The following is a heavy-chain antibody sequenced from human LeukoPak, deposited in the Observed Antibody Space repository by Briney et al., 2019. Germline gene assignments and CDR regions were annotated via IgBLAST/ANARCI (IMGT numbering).Heavy chain of an antibody. CDR2: ISNSGGNI. Sequence: GGSLRLSCAASGFTFSSYAMTWVRQAPGKGLEWVSDISNSGGNIHYADSVKGRFTISRDNSKNTLYLQMNSLRAEDTAVYYCAKVDPYGLGSYSFDYWGQGTLITVSS. CDR3: AKVDPYGLGSYSFDY. V-gene: IGHV3-23*01. J-gene: IGHJ4*02. CDR1: GFTFSSYA. D-gene: IGHD3-10*01.